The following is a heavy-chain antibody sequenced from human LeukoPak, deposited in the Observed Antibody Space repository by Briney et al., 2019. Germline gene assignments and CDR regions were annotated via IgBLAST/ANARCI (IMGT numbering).Heavy chain of an antibody. Sequence: SETLSLTCTVSGGSISSSSYYWGWIRQPPGKGLEWIGSIYYSGSTYYNPSLKSRVTISVDTSKNQFSLKLSSVTAADTAVYYCARDLIWDFWSGYYQDSNWFDPWGQGTLVTVSS. D-gene: IGHD3-3*01. CDR2: IYYSGST. J-gene: IGHJ5*02. V-gene: IGHV4-39*07. CDR3: ARDLIWDFWSGYYQDSNWFDP. CDR1: GGSISSSSYY.